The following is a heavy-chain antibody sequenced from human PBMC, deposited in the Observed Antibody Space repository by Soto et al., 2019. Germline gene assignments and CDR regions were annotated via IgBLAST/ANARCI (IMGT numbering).Heavy chain of an antibody. D-gene: IGHD3-10*01. V-gene: IGHV2-5*02. Sequence: QITLKESGPTLVKPTQTLTLTCTFSGFSLSTSGVGVGWIRQPPGKALEWLAVIYWDDSKTYSPSLKSRLNIPQDTSRDQVVLTTTNMDPVDTATYYCAHKGSGSRAIDYWGQGALVTVSS. CDR2: IYWDDSK. CDR1: GFSLSTSGVG. J-gene: IGHJ4*02. CDR3: AHKGSGSRAIDY.